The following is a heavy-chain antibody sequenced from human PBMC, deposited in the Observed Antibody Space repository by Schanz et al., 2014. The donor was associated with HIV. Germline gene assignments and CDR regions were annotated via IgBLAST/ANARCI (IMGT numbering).Heavy chain of an antibody. Sequence: QLQLQESGSGLVKPSQTLSLTCAVSGGSISSGDYSWSWIRQPPGKGLEWIVYISHSGITYYSPSLKSRVIISIGRSSNQFSLKLSSVTAADTAVYYCARVTVVEALYYFDYWGQGTLVTVSS. J-gene: IGHJ4*02. CDR3: ARVTVVEALYYFDY. D-gene: IGHD2-15*01. CDR2: ISHSGIT. CDR1: GGSISSGDYS. V-gene: IGHV4-30-2*01.